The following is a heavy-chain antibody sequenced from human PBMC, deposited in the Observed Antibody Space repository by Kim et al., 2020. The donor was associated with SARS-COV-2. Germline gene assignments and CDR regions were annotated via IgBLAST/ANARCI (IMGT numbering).Heavy chain of an antibody. J-gene: IGHJ3*02. D-gene: IGHD3-16*01. CDR1: GGSFSGYY. CDR2: INHSGST. CDR3: ARSHWGNGAFDI. Sequence: SETLSLTCAVYGGSFSGYYWSWIRQPPGKGLEWIGEINHSGSTNYNPSLKSRVTISVDTSKNQFSLKLSSVTAADTAVYYCARSHWGNGAFDIWGQGTMV. V-gene: IGHV4-34*01.